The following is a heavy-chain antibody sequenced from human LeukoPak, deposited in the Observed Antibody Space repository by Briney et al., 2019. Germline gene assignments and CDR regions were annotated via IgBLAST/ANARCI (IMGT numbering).Heavy chain of an antibody. CDR3: AKDRLITVPKLEDDVFDI. J-gene: IGHJ3*02. D-gene: IGHD4-17*01. Sequence: GGSLRLSCAASGFIFSDYSINWVRQAPGKGLEWVSGISCNSANIGYADSVKGRFTISRDNAKNSLFLQMNSLRAEDTALYYCAKDRLITVPKLEDDVFDIWGQGTMVTVSS. CDR1: GFIFSDYS. CDR2: ISCNSANI. V-gene: IGHV3-9*01.